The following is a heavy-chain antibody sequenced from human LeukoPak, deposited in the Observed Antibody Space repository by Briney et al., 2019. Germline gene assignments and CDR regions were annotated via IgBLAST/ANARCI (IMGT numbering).Heavy chain of an antibody. V-gene: IGHV3-30-3*01. CDR2: ISYDGSNK. CDR3: ARDRAAKARIGGMDV. J-gene: IGHJ6*02. D-gene: IGHD5-12*01. Sequence: PGRSLRLSCAASGFTFSSYAMHWVRQAPGKGLEWVAVISYDGSNKYYADSVKGRFTISRDNGKNSLYLQMNSLGAEDTAVYYCARDRAAKARIGGMDVWGQGTTVIVSS. CDR1: GFTFSSYA.